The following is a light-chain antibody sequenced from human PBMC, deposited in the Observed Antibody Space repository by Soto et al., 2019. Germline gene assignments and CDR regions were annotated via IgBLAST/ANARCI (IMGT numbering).Light chain of an antibody. Sequence: DIVMTQSPDSLAVSLGERTTINCRSSQSVLHRSKRKNYLAWYQQKAGQPPKLLISWASTRESGVPDRFSGSGSGTDFTLTISSLQAEDVATYYCQQYYSGRTXGQATNVDI. V-gene: IGKV4-1*01. J-gene: IGKJ1*01. CDR1: QSVLHRSKRKNY. CDR3: QQYYSGRT. CDR2: WAS.